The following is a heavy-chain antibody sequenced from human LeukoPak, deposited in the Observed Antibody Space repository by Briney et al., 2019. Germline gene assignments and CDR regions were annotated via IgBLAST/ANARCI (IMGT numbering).Heavy chain of an antibody. V-gene: IGHV3-23*01. CDR2: ISGSVGTT. CDR1: GFTFSDYA. D-gene: IGHD2-2*01. CDR3: AKRRVVPAEPSFDY. J-gene: IGHJ4*02. Sequence: PGGSLRLSCAASGFTFSDYAMSWVRQAPGKGLEWVSGISGSVGTTHYADSVKGRFTISRDNSKNTLYLQMNSLRAEDTAVYYCAKRRVVPAEPSFDYWGQGTLVTVSS.